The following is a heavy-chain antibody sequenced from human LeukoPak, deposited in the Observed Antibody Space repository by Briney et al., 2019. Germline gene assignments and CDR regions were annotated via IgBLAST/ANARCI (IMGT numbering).Heavy chain of an antibody. V-gene: IGHV4-38-2*02. D-gene: IGHD5-12*01. CDR1: GYNINSGYC. Sequence: PSQTLSLTCSVSGYNINSGYCWAWFRQPPGEGLEWIGSIYSTGSTYVSRSFRSRVTVSTDPSRNQYSLRLRSVTAADTAVYFCASRATVANIYFDYWGQGNVVTVSS. CDR3: ASRATVANIYFDY. J-gene: IGHJ4*02. CDR2: IYSTGST.